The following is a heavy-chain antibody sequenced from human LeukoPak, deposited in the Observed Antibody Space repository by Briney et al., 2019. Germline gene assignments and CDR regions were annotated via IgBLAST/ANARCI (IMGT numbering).Heavy chain of an antibody. CDR1: GGSIGSGGYY. D-gene: IGHD2-15*01. J-gene: IGHJ5*02. CDR3: AREPYRYCSGGSCYPYNWFDP. CDR2: IYYSGST. V-gene: IGHV4-31*03. Sequence: SQTLSLTCTVSGGSIGSGGYYWSWNRQHPGKGLEWIVYIYYSGSTYYNPSLKSRVTISVDTSKNQFSLKLSSVTAADTAVYYCAREPYRYCSGGSCYPYNWFDPWGQGTLVTVSS.